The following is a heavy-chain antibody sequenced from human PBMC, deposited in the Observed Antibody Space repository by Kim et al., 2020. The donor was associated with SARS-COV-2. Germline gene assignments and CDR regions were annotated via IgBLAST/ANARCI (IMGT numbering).Heavy chain of an antibody. CDR2: IIPIFGIA. CDR3: ARVGTPRWFDP. J-gene: IGHJ5*02. Sequence: SVKVSCKASGGTFSSYAISWVRQAPGQGLEWMGRIIPIFGIANYAQKFQGRVTITADKSTSTAYMELSSLRSEDTAVYYCARVGTPRWFDPWGQGTLVTVSS. CDR1: GGTFSSYA. D-gene: IGHD2-15*01. V-gene: IGHV1-69*04.